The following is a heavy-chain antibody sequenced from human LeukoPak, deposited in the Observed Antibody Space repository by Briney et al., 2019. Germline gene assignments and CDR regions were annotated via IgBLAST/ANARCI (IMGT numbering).Heavy chain of an antibody. D-gene: IGHD4/OR15-4a*01. V-gene: IGHV1-2*02. CDR2: INPNSGGT. J-gene: IGHJ4*02. Sequence: ASVKVSCKASGYTFTVYYMHWVRQAPGQGLEWMGWINPNSGGTNYAQKFQGRVTMTRDTSISTAYMELSRLRSDDTAVYYCARDQAGSNAVDYWGQGTLVTVSS. CDR1: GYTFTVYY. CDR3: ARDQAGSNAVDY.